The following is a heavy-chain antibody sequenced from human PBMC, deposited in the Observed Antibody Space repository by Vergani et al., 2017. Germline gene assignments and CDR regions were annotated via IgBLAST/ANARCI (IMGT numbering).Heavy chain of an antibody. CDR2: IWYDGITK. CDR1: GFTFSSYG. Sequence: QVQLVESGGGVVQPGRSLRLSCAASGFTFSSYGMHWVRQAPGKGLEWVAVIWYDGITKYYAESVRGRVSISTDSSKKTVYLRMSSLSAEDTAVYYCARMNAYFDVWNAYLDYWGQGTLVTVSS. D-gene: IGHD3-3*01. CDR3: ARMNAYFDVWNAYLDY. J-gene: IGHJ4*02. V-gene: IGHV3-33*01.